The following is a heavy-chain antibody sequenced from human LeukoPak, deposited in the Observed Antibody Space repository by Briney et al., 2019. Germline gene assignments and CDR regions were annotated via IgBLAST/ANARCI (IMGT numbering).Heavy chain of an antibody. CDR2: INHSGST. D-gene: IGHD2-21*02. V-gene: IGHV4-34*01. CDR3: ARRVVVTAILPSNYFDY. J-gene: IGHJ4*02. Sequence: PSETLSLTCTVSGGSISSYYWSWIRQPAGKGLEWIGEINHSGSTNYNPSLKSRVTISVDTSKNQFSLKLSSVTAADTAVYYCARRVVVTAILPSNYFDYWGQGTLVTVSS. CDR1: GGSISSYY.